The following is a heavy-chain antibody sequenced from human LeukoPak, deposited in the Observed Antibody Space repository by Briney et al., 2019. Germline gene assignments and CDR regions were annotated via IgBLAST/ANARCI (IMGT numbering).Heavy chain of an antibody. CDR3: ARWDRFHGV. V-gene: IGHV3-21*01. Sequence: GGSLRLSCAASGFTFRSYSMSWVRQAPGKGLGWVSSISSSSSYIYYADSVKGRFTISRDNAKNSLYLQMNSLRAEDTAVYYCARWDRFHGVWGQGTLVTASS. D-gene: IGHD4-17*01. J-gene: IGHJ4*02. CDR1: GFTFRSYS. CDR2: ISSSSSYI.